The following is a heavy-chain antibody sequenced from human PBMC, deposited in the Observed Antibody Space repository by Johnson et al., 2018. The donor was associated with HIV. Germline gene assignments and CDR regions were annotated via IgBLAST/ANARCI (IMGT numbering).Heavy chain of an antibody. CDR3: ARSGYGSGSTHDAFDI. V-gene: IGHV3-66*01. D-gene: IGHD3-10*01. Sequence: VQLVESGGGLVQPGGSLRLSCEASESTFSSYWMNWLRQAPGKGLEWVSVIYSGGSTYYADSVKGRFTISRDNSKNTLYLQMNSLRAEDTAVYYCARSGYGSGSTHDAFDIWGQGTMVTVSS. J-gene: IGHJ3*02. CDR2: IYSGGST. CDR1: ESTFSSYW.